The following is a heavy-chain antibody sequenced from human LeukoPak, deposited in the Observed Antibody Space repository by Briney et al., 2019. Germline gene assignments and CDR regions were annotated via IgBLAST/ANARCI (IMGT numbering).Heavy chain of an antibody. D-gene: IGHD1-26*01. Sequence: GASVKVSCKASGYTFTSYGISWVRQAPGQGLEWMGWISAYNGNTNYPHKLQGRVTMTTDTSTSTAYMELRSLRSDDTAVYYCARDLGVRIVRAMRYWGQGTLVTVSS. CDR1: GYTFTSYG. CDR3: ARDLGVRIVRAMRY. CDR2: ISAYNGNT. V-gene: IGHV1-18*01. J-gene: IGHJ4*02.